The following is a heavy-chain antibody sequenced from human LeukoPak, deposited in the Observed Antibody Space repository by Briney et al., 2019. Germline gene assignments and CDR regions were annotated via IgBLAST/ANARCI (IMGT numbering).Heavy chain of an antibody. V-gene: IGHV4-34*01. J-gene: IGHJ4*02. CDR3: ARKNY. CDR2: INHSGST. Sequence: SETLSLTCAVYGGSFSGYYWSWIRQPPGKGLEWIGEINHSGSTNYNPSLKSRVTISVDKSKNQCSLKLSTVADAGMAVCYSARKNYWGQRTMVTVSS. CDR1: GGSFSGYY.